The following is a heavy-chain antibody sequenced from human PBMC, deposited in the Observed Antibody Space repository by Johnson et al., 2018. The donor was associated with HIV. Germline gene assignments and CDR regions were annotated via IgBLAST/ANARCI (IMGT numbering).Heavy chain of an antibody. CDR1: GLTVSNNY. V-gene: IGHV3-66*02. CDR2: INSGGST. D-gene: IGHD3-10*01. CDR3: ARGPLFYYSSGLWAFDI. J-gene: IGHJ3*02. Sequence: VQLVESGGGLVQPGGSLRLSCAASGLTVSNNYMTWVRQGPGKGLEWVSVINSGGSTYYADSVEVRFTISRDNANNTLYLQMSGLSAEDTAVYYCARGPLFYYSSGLWAFDIWGQGTMVTVSS.